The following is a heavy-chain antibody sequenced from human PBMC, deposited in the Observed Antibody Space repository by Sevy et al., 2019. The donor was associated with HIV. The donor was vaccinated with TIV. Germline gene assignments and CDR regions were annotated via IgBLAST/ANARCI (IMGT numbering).Heavy chain of an antibody. J-gene: IGHJ4*02. CDR2: ISGSGGST. V-gene: IGHV3-23*01. Sequence: GGSLRLSCAASGFTFSSYAMSWVRQAPGKGLEWVSAISGSGGSTYYADSVKGRFTISRDNSKNTLYLQMNSLRAEDTAVYYCAKDHIYDILTGAFDYWGQGTLVTVSS. D-gene: IGHD3-9*01. CDR1: GFTFSSYA. CDR3: AKDHIYDILTGAFDY.